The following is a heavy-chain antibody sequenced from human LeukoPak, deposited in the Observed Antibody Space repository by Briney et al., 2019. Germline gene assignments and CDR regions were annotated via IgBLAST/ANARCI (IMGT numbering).Heavy chain of an antibody. V-gene: IGHV4-61*02. CDR2: IYTSGST. CDR1: GGSISSGSYY. J-gene: IGHJ4*02. Sequence: SETLSLTCTVSGGSISSGSYYWSWLRQPAGKGLEWIGRIYTSGSTNYNPSLKSRVTISVDTSKNQFSLKLSSVTAADTAVYYCAREKRDGYNYFDYWGQGTLVTVSS. CDR3: AREKRDGYNYFDY. D-gene: IGHD5-24*01.